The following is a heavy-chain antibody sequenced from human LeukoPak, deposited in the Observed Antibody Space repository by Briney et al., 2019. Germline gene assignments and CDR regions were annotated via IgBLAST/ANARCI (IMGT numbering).Heavy chain of an antibody. CDR1: GFTFSSDS. J-gene: IGHJ5*02. CDR3: ASGVAVDP. V-gene: IGHV3-21*01. CDR2: ISSSSSYI. Sequence: VGSLRLSCAPSGFTFSSDSMNWVRQAPGKGLEWVSSISSSSSYIYYADSVKGRFTIPRDNAKTSLYLQINSLRSQDRPVYYFASGVAVDPRGQGTLGTASS. D-gene: IGHD2-15*01.